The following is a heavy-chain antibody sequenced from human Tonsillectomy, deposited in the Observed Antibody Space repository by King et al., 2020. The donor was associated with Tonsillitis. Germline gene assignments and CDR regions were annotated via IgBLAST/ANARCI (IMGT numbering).Heavy chain of an antibody. J-gene: IGHJ5*02. D-gene: IGHD3-9*01. CDR1: GASISSASYY. V-gene: IGHV4-61*02. Sequence: QLQESGPGLVKPSPTLSLTCSVSGASISSASYYWSWIRQPAGKGLEWIGRIYTSGSTDHNPSLESRVTMSTDTSRNQFSLKLSSVTAADTAVYYCARGGDLSTGGSLFDPWGQGTLVTVSS. CDR3: ARGGDLSTGGSLFDP. CDR2: IYTSGST.